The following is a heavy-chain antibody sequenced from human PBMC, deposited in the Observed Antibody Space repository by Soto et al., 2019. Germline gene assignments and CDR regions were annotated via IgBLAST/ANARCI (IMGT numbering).Heavy chain of an antibody. CDR1: GFTFSSYG. V-gene: IGHV3-33*01. D-gene: IGHD2-15*01. CDR3: ARDRWDCSGGSCYSRYFVH. J-gene: IGHJ4*02. Sequence: PGGSLRLSCAASGFTFSSYGMHWVRQAPGKGLEWVAVIWYDGSNKYYADSVKGRFTISRDNSKNTLYLQMNSLRAEDTAVYYCARDRWDCSGGSCYSRYFVHWGQGTLVTVSS. CDR2: IWYDGSNK.